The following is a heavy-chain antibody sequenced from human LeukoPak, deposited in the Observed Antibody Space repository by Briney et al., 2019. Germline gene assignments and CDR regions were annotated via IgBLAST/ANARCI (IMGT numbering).Heavy chain of an antibody. D-gene: IGHD3-22*01. CDR2: INPNSGGT. Sequence: ASVKVSCKSSGYSFSDYYMHWVRQAPGQGLEWMGWINPNSGGTKYAQKFQGRVTMTRDTSTSTVYMELSSLRSEDTAVYYCARDLGDSSGYYSPSFDYWGQGTLVTVSS. J-gene: IGHJ4*02. V-gene: IGHV1-2*02. CDR1: GYSFSDYY. CDR3: ARDLGDSSGYYSPSFDY.